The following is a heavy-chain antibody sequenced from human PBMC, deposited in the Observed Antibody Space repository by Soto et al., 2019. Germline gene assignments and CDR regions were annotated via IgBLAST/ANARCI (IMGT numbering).Heavy chain of an antibody. Sequence: EVQLLESGGTLVQPGGSLRLSCAASGFTFSIYAMTWVRQAPGKVLEWVAAISGSGDNTYYADSVKGRFTISRDNPQNTLFLQMSSLTVEDTAVYYCAKDRTSNWPQPFSIWGPGTMVTVSS. V-gene: IGHV3-23*01. CDR1: GFTFSIYA. J-gene: IGHJ3*02. D-gene: IGHD6-13*01. CDR2: ISGSGDNT. CDR3: AKDRTSNWPQPFSI.